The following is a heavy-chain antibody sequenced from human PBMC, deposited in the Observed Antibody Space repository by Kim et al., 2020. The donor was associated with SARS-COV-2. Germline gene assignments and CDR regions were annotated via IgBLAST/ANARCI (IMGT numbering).Heavy chain of an antibody. V-gene: IGHV4-38-2*02. CDR2: IYHSGST. CDR1: GYSISSGYY. CDR3: ARASSWYRWFDP. J-gene: IGHJ5*02. D-gene: IGHD6-13*01. Sequence: SETLSLTCTVSGYSISSGYYWGWIRQPPGTGLEWIGSIYHSGSTYYNPSLKSRVTISVDTSKNQFSLKLSSVTAADTAVYYCARASSWYRWFDPWGQGTLVTVSS.